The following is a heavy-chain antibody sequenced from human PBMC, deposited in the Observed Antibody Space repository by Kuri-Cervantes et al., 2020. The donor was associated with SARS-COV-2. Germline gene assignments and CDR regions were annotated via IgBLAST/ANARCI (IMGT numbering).Heavy chain of an antibody. CDR3: ARYVDDASY. CDR1: GFTFSSYS. V-gene: IGHV3-53*01. Sequence: GGSLRLSCAASGFTFSSYSMNWVRQAPGKGLEWVSVIYSGGSTYYADSVKDRFTIFTDNSKNTQNLQMNSLSADDTAVYYCARYVDDASYWGQGTLVTVSS. CDR2: IYSGGST. J-gene: IGHJ4*01. D-gene: IGHD3-16*01.